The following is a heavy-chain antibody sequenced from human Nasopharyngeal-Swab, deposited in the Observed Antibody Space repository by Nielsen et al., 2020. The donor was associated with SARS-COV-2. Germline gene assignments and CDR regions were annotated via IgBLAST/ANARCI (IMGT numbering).Heavy chain of an antibody. CDR1: GFTLGSFA. D-gene: IGHD6-13*01. J-gene: IGHJ3*02. V-gene: IGHV3-30*04. Sequence: GGSLRLSCAASGFTLGSFAMHWVRQAPGKGLEWVAIMSDDGSREYYGDSVKGRFTISRDDSKNTLYLQMDSLRTEDTAMYYCARENPRIAAAGRDDAFDIWGQGTVVTVSS. CDR2: MSDDGSRE. CDR3: ARENPRIAAAGRDDAFDI.